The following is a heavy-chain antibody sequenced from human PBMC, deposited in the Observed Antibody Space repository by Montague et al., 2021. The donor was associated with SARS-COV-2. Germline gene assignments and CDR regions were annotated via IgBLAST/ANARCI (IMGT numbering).Heavy chain of an antibody. CDR3: ARETVSAAASEIDN. D-gene: IGHD2-2*01. J-gene: IGHJ4*02. Sequence: SETLSLTCSVSGDSMSRSYHNWDWIRQPPGKGLGWIGTISYSGITYYSPSLKSRVTISVDTSEKQFSLKVTSMTAADTAVYYCARETVSAAASEIDNWGQGTLVTVSS. CDR1: GDSMSRSYHN. CDR2: ISYSGIT. V-gene: IGHV4-39*01.